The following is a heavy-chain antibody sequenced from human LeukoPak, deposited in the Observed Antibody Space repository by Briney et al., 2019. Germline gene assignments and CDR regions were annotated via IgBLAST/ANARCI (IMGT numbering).Heavy chain of an antibody. D-gene: IGHD2-2*01. V-gene: IGHV4-61*01. Sequence: SETLSLTCTVSGGSVSSGSYYWSWIRQPPGKGLEWIGYIYYSGSTNYNPSLKSRVTIPVDTSKNQFSLKLSSVTAADTAVYYCARGGPVVPAALDYWGQGTLVTVSS. CDR3: ARGGPVVPAALDY. J-gene: IGHJ4*02. CDR2: IYYSGST. CDR1: GGSVSSGSYY.